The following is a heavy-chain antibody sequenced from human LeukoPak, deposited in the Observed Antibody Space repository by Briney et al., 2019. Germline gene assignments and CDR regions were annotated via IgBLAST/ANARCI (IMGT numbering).Heavy chain of an antibody. Sequence: GGPLRLSCAASGFTFSSYEMNWVRQAPGKGLEWVSYISSSGSTIYYADSVKGRFTISRDNAKNSLYLQMNSLRAEDTAVYYCARDRIVATINDAFDIWGQGTMVTVSS. CDR1: GFTFSSYE. V-gene: IGHV3-48*03. CDR2: ISSSGSTI. J-gene: IGHJ3*02. CDR3: ARDRIVATINDAFDI. D-gene: IGHD5-12*01.